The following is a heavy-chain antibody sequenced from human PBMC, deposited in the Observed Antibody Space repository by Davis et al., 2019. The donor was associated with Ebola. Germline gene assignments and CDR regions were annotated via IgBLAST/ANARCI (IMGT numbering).Heavy chain of an antibody. J-gene: IGHJ4*02. D-gene: IGHD6-19*01. CDR3: AKGATPTGYSSGWARGVLDY. CDR2: ISGSGGST. Sequence: PGGSLRLSCAASGFTFSSYAMSWVRQAPGKGLEWVSAISGSGGSTYYADSVKGRFTISRDNSKNTLYLQMNSLRAEDTAVYYCAKGATPTGYSSGWARGVLDYWGQGTLVTVSS. CDR1: GFTFSSYA. V-gene: IGHV3-23*01.